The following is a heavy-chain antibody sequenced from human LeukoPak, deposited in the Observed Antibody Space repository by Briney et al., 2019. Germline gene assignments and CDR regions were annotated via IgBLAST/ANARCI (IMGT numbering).Heavy chain of an antibody. CDR1: GFTFSSYA. CDR3: ASPTTELDNDAFDI. J-gene: IGHJ3*02. Sequence: PGRSLRLSCAASGFTFSSYAMHWVRQAPGKGLEWVAVISYDGSNKYYADSVKGRFTISRDNSKNTLYLQMNSLRAEDTAVYYCASPTTELDNDAFDIWAKGQWSPSLQ. D-gene: IGHD4-17*01. V-gene: IGHV3-30*04. CDR2: ISYDGSNK.